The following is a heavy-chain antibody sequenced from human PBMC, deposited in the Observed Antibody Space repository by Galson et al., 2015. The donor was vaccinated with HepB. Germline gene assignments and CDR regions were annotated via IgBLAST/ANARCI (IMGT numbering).Heavy chain of an antibody. CDR2: TYYRSKWYN. J-gene: IGHJ6*02. V-gene: IGHV6-1*01. CDR1: GDSVSSNSAA. D-gene: IGHD6-19*01. CDR3: ARDGEQWLPPYYYGMDV. Sequence: CAISGDSVSSNSAAWNWIRQSPSRGLEWLGRTYYRSKWYNDYAVSVKSRITINPDTSKNQFSLQLNSVTPEDTAVYYCARDGEQWLPPYYYGMDVWGQGTTVTVSS.